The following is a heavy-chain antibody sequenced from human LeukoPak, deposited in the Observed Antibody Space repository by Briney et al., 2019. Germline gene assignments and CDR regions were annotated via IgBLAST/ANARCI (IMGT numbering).Heavy chain of an antibody. Sequence: GGSLRLSCAASGVSFNAHAMHWVRQAPGKGLEWVAVISYDGDYKYYADSVKGRFTISRDNSNDTLYLQVNSLRTDDTAVYYCARDEGPHFHYYYYLDVWGKGTTVTASS. CDR3: ARDEGPHFHYYYYLDV. CDR1: GVSFNAHA. D-gene: IGHD3-3*02. J-gene: IGHJ6*03. V-gene: IGHV3-30*04. CDR2: ISYDGDYK.